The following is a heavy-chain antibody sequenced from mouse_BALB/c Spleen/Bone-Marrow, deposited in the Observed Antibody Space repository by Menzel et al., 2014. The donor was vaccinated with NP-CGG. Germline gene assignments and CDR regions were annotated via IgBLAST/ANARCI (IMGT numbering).Heavy chain of an antibody. D-gene: IGHD2-12*01. J-gene: IGHJ3*01. Sequence: EVQLVESGGGLVKSGGSLKLSCAASGFTFSSYAMSWVRQTPEKRLEWVASIYSGGSIYYPDSVKGRLTISRDNARNILYLQMSSLRSEDTAMYYCADSDSFAYWGQGTLVTVSA. CDR1: GFTFSSYA. CDR2: IYSGGSI. CDR3: ADSDSFAY. V-gene: IGHV5-6-5*01.